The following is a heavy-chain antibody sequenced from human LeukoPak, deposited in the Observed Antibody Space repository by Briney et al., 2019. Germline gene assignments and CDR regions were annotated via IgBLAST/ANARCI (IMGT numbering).Heavy chain of an antibody. J-gene: IGHJ4*02. Sequence: PSETLSLTCTVSGYSISSGYYWGWIRQSPEKGLEWIGSIYHSGATYYNPSLKSRVTISVDTSKNQFSLKVTSVTAADTAVYYCARMGQYYDILTGYYEDYWGQGTLVTVSS. D-gene: IGHD3-9*01. CDR3: ARMGQYYDILTGYYEDY. CDR1: GYSISSGYY. CDR2: IYHSGAT. V-gene: IGHV4-38-2*02.